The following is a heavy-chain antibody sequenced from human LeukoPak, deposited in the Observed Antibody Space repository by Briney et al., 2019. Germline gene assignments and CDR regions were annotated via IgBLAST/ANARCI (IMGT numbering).Heavy chain of an antibody. CDR2: IYYSGST. D-gene: IGHD5-24*01. J-gene: IGHJ4*02. V-gene: IGHV4-59*08. CDR3: ARQRTDGYTFDY. Sequence: PSETLSLTCTVSGGSISSYYWSWIRQPPGKGLEWIGYIYYSGSTNYNPSLKSRVTISVDTSKNQFSLKLSSVTAAGTAVYYCARQRTDGYTFDYWGQGTLVTVSS. CDR1: GGSISSYY.